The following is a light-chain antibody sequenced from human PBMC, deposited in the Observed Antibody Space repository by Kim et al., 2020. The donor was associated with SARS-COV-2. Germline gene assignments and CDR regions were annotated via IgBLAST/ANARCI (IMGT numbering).Light chain of an antibody. CDR2: GKN. V-gene: IGLV3-19*01. J-gene: IGLJ1*01. Sequence: ALGQTDRIKRQGDSHRSYYASWYQQKPGQAPVLVIYGKNNRPSGIPDRFTGSSSGNTASLTITGAQAEDEADYYCNSRDSSGNHLVFGTGTKVTVL. CDR3: NSRDSSGNHLV. CDR1: SHRSYY.